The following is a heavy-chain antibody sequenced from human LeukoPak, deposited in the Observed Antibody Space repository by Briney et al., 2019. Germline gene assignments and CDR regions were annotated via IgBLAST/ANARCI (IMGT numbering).Heavy chain of an antibody. J-gene: IGHJ6*04. CDR1: GYTFTGYY. Sequence: ASVKVSCKASGYTFTGYYMHWVRQAPGQGLEWMGWINPNSGGTNYAQKFQGRVTMTRDTSISTAYMELSRLRSDDTAVYYCARASTIFGLGDVWGKGTTVTVSS. V-gene: IGHV1-2*02. D-gene: IGHD3-3*01. CDR3: ARASTIFGLGDV. CDR2: INPNSGGT.